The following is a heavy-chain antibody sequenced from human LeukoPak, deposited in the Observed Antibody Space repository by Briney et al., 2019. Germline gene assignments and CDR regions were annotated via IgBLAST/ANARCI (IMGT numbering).Heavy chain of an antibody. V-gene: IGHV3-7*03. Sequence: GGSLRLSCAASGFTFGDTWMSWVRQAPGKGLEWVANIKLDGSEKTYVDSVKGRFTISRDNTKNSLYLQMNSLRVEDTAVFYCARDQYDTWSRRGNFDSWGQGTLVIVSS. CDR1: GFTFGDTW. J-gene: IGHJ4*02. CDR2: IKLDGSEK. CDR3: ARDQYDTWSRRGNFDS. D-gene: IGHD3-3*01.